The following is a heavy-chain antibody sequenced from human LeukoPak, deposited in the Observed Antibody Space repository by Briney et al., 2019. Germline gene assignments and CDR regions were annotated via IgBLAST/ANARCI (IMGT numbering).Heavy chain of an antibody. J-gene: IGHJ4*02. CDR3: ARETYGDYVD. V-gene: IGHV4-39*07. D-gene: IGHD4-17*01. CDR1: GGSISSSSYY. CDR2: ICYSGST. Sequence: PSETLSLTCTVSGGSISSSSYYWGWIRQPPGKGLEWIGSICYSGSTYYNPSLKGRVTISVDTSKNQFSLKLSSVAAADTAVYYCARETYGDYVDWGQGTLVTVSS.